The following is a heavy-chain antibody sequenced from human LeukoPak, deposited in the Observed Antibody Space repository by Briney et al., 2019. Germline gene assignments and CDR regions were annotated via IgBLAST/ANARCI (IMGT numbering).Heavy chain of an antibody. Sequence: ASVKVSCKASGYTFTSYGISWVRQAPGQGLEWMGWISAYNGNTNYAQKLQGRVTMTTDTSTSTAYMELRSLRSDDTAVYYCARVWSGIVVVPAAIPSHYYMDVWGKGTTVTVSS. CDR1: GYTFTSYG. D-gene: IGHD2-2*02. V-gene: IGHV1-18*01. CDR3: ARVWSGIVVVPAAIPSHYYMDV. CDR2: ISAYNGNT. J-gene: IGHJ6*03.